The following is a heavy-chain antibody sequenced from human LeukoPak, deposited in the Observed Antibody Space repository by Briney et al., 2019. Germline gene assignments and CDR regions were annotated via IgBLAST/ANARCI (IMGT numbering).Heavy chain of an antibody. CDR1: GFTFSSYA. CDR3: ARAMDV. CDR2: ISYDGSNK. Sequence: GGSLRLSCAASGFTFSSYAMHWVRQAPGKGLEWVAVISYDGSNKYYADSVKGRFTISRDNAKNSLYLQMNSLRAEDTAVYYCARAMDVWGQGTTVTVSS. V-gene: IGHV3-30*04. J-gene: IGHJ6*02.